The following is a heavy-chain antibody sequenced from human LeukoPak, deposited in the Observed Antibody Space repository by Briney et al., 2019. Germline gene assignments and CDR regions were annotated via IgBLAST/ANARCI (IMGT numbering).Heavy chain of an antibody. CDR1: GYSFTSYW. V-gene: IGHV5-51*01. J-gene: IGHJ3*02. Sequence: GESLKISCKGSGYSFTSYWIGWVRQMPGKGLEWMGIIYPVDSDTRYSPSFQGQVTISADKSISTAYLQWSSLKASDTAMYYCARHEGYYDSSGYNAFDIWGQGTMVTVSS. CDR3: ARHEGYYDSSGYNAFDI. D-gene: IGHD3-22*01. CDR2: IYPVDSDT.